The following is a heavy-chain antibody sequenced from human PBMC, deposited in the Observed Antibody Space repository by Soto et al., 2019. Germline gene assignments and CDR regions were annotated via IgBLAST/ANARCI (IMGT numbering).Heavy chain of an antibody. Sequence: EVQLLESGGGLVQPGGSLRLSCVGSGFTFINYAMNWVRQTPGKGLEWVSGISGGGDRTFDADSVKGRFTISRDKSKNTVNLQMISLRADDTAVYYCARKVLGSTSRPDWWYFDLWGRGTLVTVSS. J-gene: IGHJ2*01. V-gene: IGHV3-23*01. D-gene: IGHD2-2*01. CDR1: GFTFINYA. CDR2: ISGGGDRT. CDR3: ARKVLGSTSRPDWWYFDL.